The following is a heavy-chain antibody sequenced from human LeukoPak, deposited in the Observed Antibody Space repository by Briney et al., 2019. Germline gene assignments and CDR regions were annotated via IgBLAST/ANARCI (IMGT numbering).Heavy chain of an antibody. J-gene: IGHJ4*02. Sequence: GGSLRLSCAASGFTFSSYAMTWFRQAPGKGLEWVSAISSNDDNTHYADSVRGRFTISRDNSKNTLFLQMNNLRAEDTAVYYCAKVVYSGVFDYWGQGTLVTVSS. V-gene: IGHV3-23*01. D-gene: IGHD4-11*01. CDR3: AKVVYSGVFDY. CDR1: GFTFSSYA. CDR2: ISSNDDNT.